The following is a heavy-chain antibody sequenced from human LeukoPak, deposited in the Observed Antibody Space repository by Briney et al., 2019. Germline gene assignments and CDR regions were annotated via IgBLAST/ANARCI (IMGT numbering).Heavy chain of an antibody. Sequence: SETLSLTCTVSGGSISSYYWSWIRQPAWKGLEWIGRIYTSGSTNYNPSLKSRVTMSVDTSKNQFSLKLSSVTAADTAVYYCARDILPTYYAPLGWYFDLWGRGTLVTVSS. D-gene: IGHD3-3*01. J-gene: IGHJ2*01. V-gene: IGHV4-4*07. CDR1: GGSISSYY. CDR2: IYTSGST. CDR3: ARDILPTYYAPLGWYFDL.